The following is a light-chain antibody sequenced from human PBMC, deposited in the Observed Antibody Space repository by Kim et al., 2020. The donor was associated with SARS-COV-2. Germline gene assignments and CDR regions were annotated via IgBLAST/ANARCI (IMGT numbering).Light chain of an antibody. CDR3: QQYNTWLIT. J-gene: IGKJ5*01. CDR2: RAS. CDR1: QSVSTN. V-gene: IGKV3D-15*01. Sequence: VSPGERAPPSCRASQSVSTNLAWYQQQPGQAPRLLIYRASTRATGIPARFSGSGSGTEFTLTISSLQSEDFAIYFCQQYNTWLITFGQGTRLEIK.